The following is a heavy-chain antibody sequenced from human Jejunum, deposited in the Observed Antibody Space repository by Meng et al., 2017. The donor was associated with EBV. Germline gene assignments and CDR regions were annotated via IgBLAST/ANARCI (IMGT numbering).Heavy chain of an antibody. V-gene: IGHV1-69*01. CDR3: ARRGSGWVEY. CDR1: GGNYKDV. D-gene: IGHD6-19*01. CDR2: TNPIFDTT. J-gene: IGHJ4*02. Sequence: EKSGSSVDCSLKASGGNYKDVIHYCVRQGRGQGLEWMGGTNPIFDTTSYAQKFQGRVTITADEATNTYYMDLSSLRSDDTAVYYCARRGSGWVEYWGQGTPVTVSS.